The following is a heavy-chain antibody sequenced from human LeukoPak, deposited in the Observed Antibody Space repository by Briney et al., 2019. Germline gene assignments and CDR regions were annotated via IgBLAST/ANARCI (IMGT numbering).Heavy chain of an antibody. J-gene: IGHJ4*02. CDR3: ARQTGSGLFILP. CDR2: IYYTGNT. D-gene: IGHD3/OR15-3a*01. CDR1: GVSISSSNSY. Sequence: SETLSLTCTVSGVSISSSNSYWGWIRQPPGKGLEWIGSIYYTGNTYYNASLKSQVSISIDTSKNQFSLKLTSVTAADTSVYYCARQTGSGLFILPGGQGTLVTVSS. V-gene: IGHV4-39*01.